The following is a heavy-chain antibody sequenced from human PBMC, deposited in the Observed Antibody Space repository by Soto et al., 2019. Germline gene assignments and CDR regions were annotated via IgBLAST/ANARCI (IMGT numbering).Heavy chain of an antibody. CDR3: AGLRSYSAGWYDY. V-gene: IGHV4-61*01. Sequence: SETLSLTCTVSSGSVSSAIYYWSWIRHPPGKGLEWIGHVDDSGNTNYNPSLKSRVTISVDTSKNQFSLRLRSVTAADTAVYYCAGLRSYSAGWYDYWGQGTLVTVSS. D-gene: IGHD6-19*01. CDR1: SGSVSSAIYY. CDR2: VDDSGNT. J-gene: IGHJ4*02.